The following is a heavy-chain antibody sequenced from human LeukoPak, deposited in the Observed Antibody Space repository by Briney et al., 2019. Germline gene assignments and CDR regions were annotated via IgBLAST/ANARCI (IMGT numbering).Heavy chain of an antibody. D-gene: IGHD2-8*01. V-gene: IGHV3-23*01. CDR2: ISGSGGST. CDR3: AGHPGDIVLMVYAIPFDY. Sequence: PGGSLRLSCAASGFTFSSYAMSWVRQAPGKGLEWVSAISGSGGSTYYADSVKGRFTISRDNSKNTLYLQMNSLRAEDTAVYYCAGHPGDIVLMVYAIPFDYWGQGTLVTVSS. CDR1: GFTFSSYA. J-gene: IGHJ4*02.